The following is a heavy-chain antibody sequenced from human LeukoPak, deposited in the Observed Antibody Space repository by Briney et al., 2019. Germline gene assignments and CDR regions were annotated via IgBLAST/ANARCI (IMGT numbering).Heavy chain of an antibody. Sequence: GESLKISCKGSGYSFTSYWIGWVRQMPGKGLEWMGIIYPGHSDTRYSPSVRGQVTISADKSIRTAYLQWSSLKASDTAMYYCARQSPQYSGSYWSFDYWGQGTLVTVSS. CDR3: ARQSPQYSGSYWSFDY. CDR1: GYSFTSYW. D-gene: IGHD1-26*01. V-gene: IGHV5-51*01. J-gene: IGHJ4*02. CDR2: IYPGHSDT.